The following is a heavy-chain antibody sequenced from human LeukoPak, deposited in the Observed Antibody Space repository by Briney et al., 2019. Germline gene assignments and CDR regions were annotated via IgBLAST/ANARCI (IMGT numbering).Heavy chain of an antibody. Sequence: SGGSLRLSCVASGFTFSSYAMIWVGQAPGKGLEWVSAVSGSGGSTYSADSVKGRFTISRDNSKNTLYLQMNSLRAEDTAVYYCAKDVRYCSSTSCHTVYYFDYWGQGTLVTVSS. CDR3: AKDVRYCSSTSCHTVYYFDY. D-gene: IGHD2-2*02. CDR2: VSGSGGST. J-gene: IGHJ4*02. CDR1: GFTFSSYA. V-gene: IGHV3-23*01.